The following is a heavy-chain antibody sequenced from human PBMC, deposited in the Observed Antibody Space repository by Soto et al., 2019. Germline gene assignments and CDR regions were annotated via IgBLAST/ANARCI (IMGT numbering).Heavy chain of an antibody. J-gene: IGHJ6*02. V-gene: IGHV4-34*01. CDR3: ARAFREVAGPYYYYYGMDV. CDR2: INHSGST. D-gene: IGHD1-26*01. CDR1: GESFSGYY. Sequence: SETLSLTCAVYGESFSGYYWSWIRQPPGKGLEWIGEINHSGSTNCNPSLKSRVTISVDTSKNQFSLKLSSLTAADTAVYYCARAFREVAGPYYYYYGMDVWGQGTTVTVSS.